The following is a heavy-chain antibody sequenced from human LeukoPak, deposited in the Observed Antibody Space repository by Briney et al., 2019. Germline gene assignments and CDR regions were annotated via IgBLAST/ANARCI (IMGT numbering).Heavy chain of an antibody. CDR3: ARGRYDILTGYYHYYYYYYMDV. J-gene: IGHJ6*03. Sequence: SETLSLTCSVSGGSFSNYFWSWVRQPAGKGLEWIGRIYTSGSTNYNPSLKSRVTISVDTSKNQFSLKLSSVTAADTAVYYCARGRYDILTGYYHYYYYYYMDVWGKGTTVTISS. D-gene: IGHD3-9*01. CDR2: IYTSGST. CDR1: GGSFSNYF. V-gene: IGHV4-4*07.